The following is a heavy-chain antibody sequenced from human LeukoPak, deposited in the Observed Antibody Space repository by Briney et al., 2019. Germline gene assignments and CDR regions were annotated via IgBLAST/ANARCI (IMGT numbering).Heavy chain of an antibody. V-gene: IGHV4-59*01. D-gene: IGHD4-11*01. CDR2: IYYSGST. Sequence: SETLSLTCTVSGGSISSYYWSWIRQPPEKGLEWIGYIYYSGSTNYNPSLKSRVTISVDTSKNQFSLKLSSVTAADTAVYYCASGAYSYYYMDVWGKGTTVTISS. CDR3: ASGAYSYYYMDV. J-gene: IGHJ6*03. CDR1: GGSISSYY.